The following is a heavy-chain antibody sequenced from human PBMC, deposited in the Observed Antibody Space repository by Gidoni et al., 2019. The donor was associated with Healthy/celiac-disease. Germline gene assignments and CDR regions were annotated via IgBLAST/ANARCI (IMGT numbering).Heavy chain of an antibody. CDR1: GFTFSSYA. D-gene: IGHD6-19*01. CDR2: ISGSGGSK. J-gene: IGHJ6*02. V-gene: IGHV3-23*01. Sequence: EVQLLEPGGGLVQPGGSLRLSCAASGFTFSSYAMSWVRQAPGKGLEWVSAISGSGGSKYYADSVKGRFTISRDNSKNTLYLQMNSLRAEDTAVYYCAKLLDGGWYHRNGMDVWGQGTTVTVSS. CDR3: AKLLDGGWYHRNGMDV.